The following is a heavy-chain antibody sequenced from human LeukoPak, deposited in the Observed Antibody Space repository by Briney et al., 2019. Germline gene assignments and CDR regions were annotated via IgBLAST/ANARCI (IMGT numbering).Heavy chain of an antibody. CDR1: GFTFSSYS. V-gene: IGHV3-21*01. CDR2: ISSSSSYI. CDR3: AKDDCSGGSCYPPDY. D-gene: IGHD2-15*01. J-gene: IGHJ4*02. Sequence: PGGSLRLSCAASGFTFSSYSMNWVRQAPGKGLEWVSSISSSSSYIYYADSVKGRFTISRDNAKNSLYLQMNSLRAEDTAVYYCAKDDCSGGSCYPPDYWGQGTLVTVSS.